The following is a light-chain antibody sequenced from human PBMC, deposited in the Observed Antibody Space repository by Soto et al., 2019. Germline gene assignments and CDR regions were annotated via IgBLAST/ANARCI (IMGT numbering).Light chain of an antibody. CDR2: EVT. J-gene: IGLJ1*01. V-gene: IGLV2-14*01. CDR1: GSDVGGYDY. Sequence: QSALTQPASVSGSPGQSITISCTGTGSDVGGYDYVSWYQHHPGKAPKVMIYEVTNRPSGVSNRFSGSKSGNTASLTISGLLAEDEADYYCSPYTRSSNYVFGNGTKVTV. CDR3: SPYTRSSNYV.